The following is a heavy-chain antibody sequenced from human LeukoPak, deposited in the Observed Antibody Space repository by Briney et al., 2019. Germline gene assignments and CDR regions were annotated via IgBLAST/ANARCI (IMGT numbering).Heavy chain of an antibody. V-gene: IGHV3-23*01. CDR3: AKAPTKEEEWLLLNYFGY. CDR1: GFTLSSYA. J-gene: IGHJ4*02. CDR2: ISGSGTRT. Sequence: GGSLRLSCVGSGFTLSSYAMSWVRQAPGKGLEWVSAISGSGTRTYYADSVKGQFTISRDNSKNTLYLQMNSLRAEDTAVYYCAKAPTKEEEWLLLNYFGYWGQGTLVTVSS. D-gene: IGHD3-22*01.